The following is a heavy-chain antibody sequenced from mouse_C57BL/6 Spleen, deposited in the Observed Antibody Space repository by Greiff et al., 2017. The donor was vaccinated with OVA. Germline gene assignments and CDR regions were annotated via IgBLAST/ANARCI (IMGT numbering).Heavy chain of an antibody. V-gene: IGHV1-55*01. J-gene: IGHJ2*01. CDR2: IYPGSGST. Sequence: VQLQQPGAELVKPGASVKLSCKASGYTFTSYWITWVKQRPGQGLEWIGDIYPGSGSTNYNEKFKSKATLTVDTSSSTAYMQLSSLTSEDSAVYYCARSGYGSRFYYFDYWGQGTTVTVSA. CDR1: GYTFTSYW. D-gene: IGHD1-1*01. CDR3: ARSGYGSRFYYFDY.